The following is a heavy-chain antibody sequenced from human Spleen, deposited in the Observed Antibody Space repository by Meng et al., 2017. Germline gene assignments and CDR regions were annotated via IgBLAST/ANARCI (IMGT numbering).Heavy chain of an antibody. CDR2: IHPGDADT. CDR1: GYDFSNHW. D-gene: IGHD2-2*01. CDR3: ARLGHCGSTSCYWNYYYGMDV. Sequence: GESLKISCKTSGYDFSNHWIAWVRQTPGKGLEWMGIIHPGDADTRYSPSFQGQVTISADKSISTAHLQWTSLKASDTAMYFCARLGHCGSTSCYWNYYYGMDVWGQGTTVTVSS. V-gene: IGHV5-51*01. J-gene: IGHJ6*02.